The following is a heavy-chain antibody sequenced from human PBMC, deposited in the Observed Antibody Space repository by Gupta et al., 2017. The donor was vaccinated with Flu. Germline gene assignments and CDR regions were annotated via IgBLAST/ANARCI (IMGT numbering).Heavy chain of an antibody. D-gene: IGHD1-14*01. J-gene: IGHJ3*02. Sequence: QVQVVQSGAEVKKPGASVRVSCKTSGYTFTGAFIHWVRQAPGQGLEWVGRLNPNSGDTIYAQKFQGRVTMTRDTSISTAYMELSWLRSDDTAVYYCASPVVTRDAFDIWGQGSMVTVSS. V-gene: IGHV1-2*06. CDR3: ASPVVTRDAFDI. CDR1: GYTFTGAF. CDR2: LNPNSGDT.